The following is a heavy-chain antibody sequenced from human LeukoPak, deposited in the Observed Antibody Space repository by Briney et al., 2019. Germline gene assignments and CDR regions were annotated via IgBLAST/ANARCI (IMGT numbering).Heavy chain of an antibody. V-gene: IGHV3-30*18. CDR1: GFTFSSYG. CDR3: AKDPLWFGELLGNYYFDY. D-gene: IGHD3-10*01. CDR2: ISYDGSNK. J-gene: IGHJ4*02. Sequence: GGSLRLSCAASGFTFSSYGMHWVRQAPGKGLEWVAVISYDGSNKYYADSVKGRFTISRDNSKNTLYLQMNSLRAEDTAVYYCAKDPLWFGELLGNYYFDYWGQGTLVTVSS.